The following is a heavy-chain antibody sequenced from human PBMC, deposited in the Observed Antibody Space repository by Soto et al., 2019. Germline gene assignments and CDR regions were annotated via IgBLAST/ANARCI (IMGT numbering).Heavy chain of an antibody. CDR2: IIPIFAAT. CDR3: ARDLTSVREA. J-gene: IGHJ4*02. V-gene: IGHV1-69*01. Sequence: QVQMVQSGAEVKKPGSSARVSCKVSGGTFSRHSISWVRQAPGQGLEWMGGIIPIFAATQYAQKFQCRLTITADESTTTFHMDLGGMSPEYTAIYYCARDLTSVREAWGQGTLVTVSS. CDR1: GGTFSRHS.